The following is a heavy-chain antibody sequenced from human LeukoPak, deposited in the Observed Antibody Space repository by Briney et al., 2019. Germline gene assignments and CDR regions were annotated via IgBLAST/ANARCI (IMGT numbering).Heavy chain of an antibody. V-gene: IGHV4-4*02. D-gene: IGHD3-10*01. Sequence: PSGTLSLTCAVSGGSISSTNWWGWVRQPPGKGLEWIGEIHHSGTINYNPSLKSRITISIDKSKNEISLKLSSVTAADTAVYYCARDWTMVRGNDYWGQGTLVTVSS. J-gene: IGHJ4*02. CDR2: IHHSGTI. CDR1: GGSISSTNW. CDR3: ARDWTMVRGNDY.